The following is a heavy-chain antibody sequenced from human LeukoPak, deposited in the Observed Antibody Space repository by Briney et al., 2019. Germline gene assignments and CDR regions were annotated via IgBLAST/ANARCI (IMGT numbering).Heavy chain of an antibody. CDR3: ARGQLVYYYGMDV. V-gene: IGHV3-74*01. CDR2: INSDGSST. CDR1: GFTFSSYW. Sequence: GGSLRLSRAASGFTFSSYWMHWVRQAPGKGLVWVSRINSDGSSTSYADSVKGRFTISRDNAKNTLYQQMNSLRAEDTAVYYCARGQLVYYYGMDVWGQGTTVTVSS. J-gene: IGHJ6*02. D-gene: IGHD1-1*01.